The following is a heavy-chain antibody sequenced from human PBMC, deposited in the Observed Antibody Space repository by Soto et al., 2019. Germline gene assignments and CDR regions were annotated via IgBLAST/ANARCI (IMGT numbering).Heavy chain of an antibody. D-gene: IGHD6-19*01. CDR3: ASESSGYSSARGWFDP. J-gene: IGHJ5*02. CDR2: IIPIFGTA. Sequence: SVKVSCKASGGTFSSYAISWVRQAPGQGLEWMGGIIPIFGTANYAQKFQGRVTITADESTSTAYMELSSLRSEDTAVYYCASESSGYSSARGWFDPWGQGTLVTVS. CDR1: GGTFSSYA. V-gene: IGHV1-69*13.